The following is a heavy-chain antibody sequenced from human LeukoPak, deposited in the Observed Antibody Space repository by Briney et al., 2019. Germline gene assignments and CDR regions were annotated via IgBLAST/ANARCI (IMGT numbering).Heavy chain of an antibody. CDR3: ARLQRDSSSSYYYYGMDV. V-gene: IGHV4-4*02. CDR2: IYHSGST. CDR1: SGSISSSNW. J-gene: IGHJ6*02. D-gene: IGHD6-13*01. Sequence: PSETLSLTCAVSSGSISSSNWWSWVRPPPGKGLEWIGEIYHSGSTNYNPSLKSRVTISVDKSKNQFSLKLSSVTAADTAVYYCARLQRDSSSSYYYYGMDVWGQGTTVTVSS.